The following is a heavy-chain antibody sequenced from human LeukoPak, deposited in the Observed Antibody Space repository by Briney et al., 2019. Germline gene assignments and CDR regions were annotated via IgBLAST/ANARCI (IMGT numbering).Heavy chain of an antibody. V-gene: IGHV4-61*02. J-gene: IGHJ4*02. Sequence: RPSETLSLTCTVSGGSISSGSYYWSWIRQPAGKGLEWIGRIYTSGSTNYNPSLKSRVTISVDTSKNQFSLKLSSVTAADTAVYYCARGASGYSYGYFVWGQGTLVTVSS. CDR1: GGSISSGSYY. D-gene: IGHD5-18*01. CDR2: IYTSGST. CDR3: ARGASGYSYGYFV.